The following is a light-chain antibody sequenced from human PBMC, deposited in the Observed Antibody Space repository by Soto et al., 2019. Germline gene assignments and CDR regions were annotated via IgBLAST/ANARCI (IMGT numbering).Light chain of an antibody. CDR1: QSVSSSY. J-gene: IGKJ1*01. CDR3: QQYGRSLWT. CDR2: GAS. V-gene: IGKV3-20*01. Sequence: EIVLTQSPGTLSLSPGERATLSCRASQSVSSSYLAWYQQKPGQAPRLLIYGASSRATGIPDRFSGSGSGTEFTLTISRLELEDFAVYYCQQYGRSLWTFGQGTTVDIK.